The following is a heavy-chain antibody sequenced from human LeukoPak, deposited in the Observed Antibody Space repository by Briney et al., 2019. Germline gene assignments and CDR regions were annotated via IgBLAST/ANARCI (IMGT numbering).Heavy chain of an antibody. CDR2: ISYDGSNK. D-gene: IGHD3-10*01. CDR1: GFTFSSYG. J-gene: IGHJ6*02. Sequence: PGGSLRLSCAASGFTFSSYGMHWVRQAPGKGLEWVAVISYDGSNKYYADSVKGRFTISRDNSKNTLYLQMNSLRAEDTAVYYCAKDRWYYGSGSYYIYYYGMDVWGQGTTVTVSS. CDR3: AKDRWYYGSGSYYIYYYGMDV. V-gene: IGHV3-30*18.